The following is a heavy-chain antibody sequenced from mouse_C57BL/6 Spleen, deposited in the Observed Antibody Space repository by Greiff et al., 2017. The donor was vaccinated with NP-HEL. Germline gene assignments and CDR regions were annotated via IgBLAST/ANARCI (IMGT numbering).Heavy chain of an antibody. CDR2: IDPSDSYT. V-gene: IGHV1-69*01. D-gene: IGHD1-1*01. Sequence: QVQLQQPGAELVMPGASVKLSCKASGYTFTSYWMHWVKQRPGQGLEWIGEIDPSDSYTNYNQKFKGKSTLTVDKSSSTAYMQLSSLTSEDSAVDYCARVLNYYGSSYFDYWGQGTTLTVSS. J-gene: IGHJ2*01. CDR3: ARVLNYYGSSYFDY. CDR1: GYTFTSYW.